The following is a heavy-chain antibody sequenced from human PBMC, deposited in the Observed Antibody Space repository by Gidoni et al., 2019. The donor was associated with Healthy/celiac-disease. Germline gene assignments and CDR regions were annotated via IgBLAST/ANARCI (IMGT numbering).Heavy chain of an antibody. CDR3: ARVRGGWGDFDY. D-gene: IGHD3-16*01. J-gene: IGHJ4*02. CDR1: GGSISSGGYS. Sequence: QLHLQESGPGLVKPSPTLSLTCAGYGGSISSGGYSWSWIRQPPGKGLEWIGYIYQSGSTYYNPSLKSRVTISVDRSKNQFSLNLSSVTAADTAVYYCARVRGGWGDFDYWGQGTLVTVSS. CDR2: IYQSGST. V-gene: IGHV4-30-2*01.